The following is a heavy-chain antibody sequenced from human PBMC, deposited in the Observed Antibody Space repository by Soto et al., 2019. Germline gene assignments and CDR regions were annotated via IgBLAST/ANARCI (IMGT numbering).Heavy chain of an antibody. CDR2: IWYDGSNK. J-gene: IGHJ6*02. V-gene: IGHV3-33*01. CDR1: GFTFSSYG. CDR3: ARDWIDGSESVYGMDV. Sequence: QVQLVESGGGVVQPGRSLRLSCAASGFTFSSYGMHWVRQAPGKGLEWVAVIWYDGSNKYYADSVKGRFTISRDNSKNALYLQMNSLRAEDTAVYYCARDWIDGSESVYGMDVWGQGTTVTVSS. D-gene: IGHD3-10*01.